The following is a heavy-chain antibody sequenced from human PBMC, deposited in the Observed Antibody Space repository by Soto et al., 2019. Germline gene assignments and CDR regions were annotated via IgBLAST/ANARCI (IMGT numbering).Heavy chain of an antibody. CDR2: IIPIVGTS. J-gene: IGHJ5*02. CDR1: GGTFISYA. V-gene: IGHV1-69*13. CDR3: ARECPIAVAGSPPPPWFDP. D-gene: IGHD6-19*01. Sequence: SGEVSFKASGGTFISYAISWVREAPGQGLEWMGGIIPIVGTSNYAQNFQGRVTITADESTSTAYMELSSLRSEDTAVYYCARECPIAVAGSPPPPWFDPWGQGTLVTVSS.